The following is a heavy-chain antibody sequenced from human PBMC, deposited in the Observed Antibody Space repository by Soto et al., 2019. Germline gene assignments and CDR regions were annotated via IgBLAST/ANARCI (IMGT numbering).Heavy chain of an antibody. V-gene: IGHV3-30*18. CDR2: ISYDGGSE. J-gene: IGHJ6*02. CDR1: GCTFSSYG. Sequence: GGPLRLSCAASGCTFSSYGMHWVRQAPGKGLEGVAVISYDGGSECYADSVKGRLSISRDNSKNTLYLQMNSLRAEDTAVYYCAKERSSSWYAYYYYGMDVWGQGTTVTVSS. CDR3: AKERSSSWYAYYYYGMDV. D-gene: IGHD6-13*01.